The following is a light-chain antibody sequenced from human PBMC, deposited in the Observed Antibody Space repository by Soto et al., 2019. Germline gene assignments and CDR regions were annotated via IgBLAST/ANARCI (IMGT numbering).Light chain of an antibody. CDR2: DVS. V-gene: IGLV2-14*01. Sequence: VLTQPASVYGFPGQAITISSTGTGSDVGAYRYVSWYQQHPGQAPKLIIYDVSNRPSGVSDRFSGSKSGNTASLTISGLQSEDEADYYCDSYTSSSSYAFGTGTKVTVL. J-gene: IGLJ1*01. CDR1: GSDVGAYRY. CDR3: DSYTSSSSYA.